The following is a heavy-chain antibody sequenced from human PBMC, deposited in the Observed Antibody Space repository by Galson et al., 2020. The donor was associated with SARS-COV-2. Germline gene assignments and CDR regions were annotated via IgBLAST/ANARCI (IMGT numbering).Heavy chain of an antibody. Sequence: GGSLRLSCAASGFTFDDYGMSWVRQAPGKGLEWVSGINWNGGSTGYADSVKGRFTISRDNAKNSLYLQMNSLRAEDTALYYCSRARHYDILTVYYRKAFDSWGQGTMVTVSS. V-gene: IGHV3-20*04. J-gene: IGHJ3*02. CDR3: SRARHYDILTVYYRKAFDS. CDR1: GFTFDDYG. CDR2: INWNGGST. D-gene: IGHD3-9*01.